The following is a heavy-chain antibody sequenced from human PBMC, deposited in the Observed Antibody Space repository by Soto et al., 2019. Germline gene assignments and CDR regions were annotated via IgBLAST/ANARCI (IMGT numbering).Heavy chain of an antibody. V-gene: IGHV3-21*01. Sequence: GRSRRLSCAPAPLTFISYTMNWVRQSPGKGLEWDSSINSRSSYIYYADLVKGQFTISRDNAKNSLYLQMNSLRGEDTPVYYCARLPSALWEPDQYFHHCAHGTRVAI. CDR3: ARLPSALWEPDQYFHH. J-gene: IGHJ1*01. CDR1: PLTFISYT. D-gene: IGHD1-26*01. CDR2: INSRSSYI.